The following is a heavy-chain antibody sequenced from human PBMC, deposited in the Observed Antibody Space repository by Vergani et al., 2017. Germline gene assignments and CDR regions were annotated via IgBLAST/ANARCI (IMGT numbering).Heavy chain of an antibody. Sequence: QVQLQQWGAGLLKPSETLSLTCAVYGGSFSGYYWSWIRQPPGKGLEWIGEINHSGSTYYNPSLKSRVTISVDTSKNQFSLKLSSVTAADTAVYYCAREDSGSYDYWGQGTLVTVSS. CDR2: INHSGST. D-gene: IGHD1-26*01. CDR1: GGSFSGYY. CDR3: AREDSGSYDY. J-gene: IGHJ4*02. V-gene: IGHV4-34*01.